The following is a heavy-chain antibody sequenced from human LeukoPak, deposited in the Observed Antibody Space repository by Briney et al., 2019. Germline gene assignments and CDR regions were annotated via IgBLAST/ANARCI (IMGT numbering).Heavy chain of an antibody. V-gene: IGHV3-23*01. D-gene: IGHD3-3*01. J-gene: IGHJ4*02. Sequence: GGSLRLSCAASGFTFSSYAMSWVRQAPGKGLERVSAISGSGGSTYYADSVKGRFTISRDNSKNTLYLQMNSLRAEDTAVYYCAKAAAAPYYDFWSGYYPYWGQGTLVTVSS. CDR3: AKAAAAPYYDFWSGYYPY. CDR1: GFTFSSYA. CDR2: ISGSGGST.